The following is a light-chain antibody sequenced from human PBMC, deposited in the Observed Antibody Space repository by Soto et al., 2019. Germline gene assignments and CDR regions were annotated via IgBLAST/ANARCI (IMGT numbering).Light chain of an antibody. CDR3: SSYTTSNTRQIV. CDR2: DVS. V-gene: IGLV2-14*03. J-gene: IGLJ1*01. CDR1: SSDVGGYNF. Sequence: QSVLTQPASVSGSPGQSITISCTGTSSDVGGYNFFSWYQHPPGKSPKLIFYDVSIRPSGFSFCFFGSKSDNTASLTISGLQPEDEADYHCSSYTTSNTRQIVFGTGTKVTVL.